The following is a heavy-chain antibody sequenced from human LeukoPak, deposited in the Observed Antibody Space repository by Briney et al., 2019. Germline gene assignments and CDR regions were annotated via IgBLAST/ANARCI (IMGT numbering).Heavy chain of an antibody. CDR1: GFNFNTAW. J-gene: IGHJ3*02. CDR3: AKRTYDSSGYYQDDAFDI. CDR2: ISGSGGST. Sequence: GGSLRLSCAASGFNFNTAWMSWVRQAPGKGLEWVSAISGSGGSTYYADSVKGRFTISRDNSKNTLYLQMNSLRAEDTAVYYCAKRTYDSSGYYQDDAFDIWGQGTMVTVSS. D-gene: IGHD3-22*01. V-gene: IGHV3-23*01.